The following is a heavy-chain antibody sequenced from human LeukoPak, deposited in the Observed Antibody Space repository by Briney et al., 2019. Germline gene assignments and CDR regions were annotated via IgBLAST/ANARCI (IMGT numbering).Heavy chain of an antibody. CDR2: MNANTGNT. CDR1: GYSFTSND. D-gene: IGHD5-18*01. CDR3: ARVVEGYNYGLDYYYYYMDV. J-gene: IGHJ6*03. Sequence: PSASVKVSCKASGYSFTSNDINWVRQATGQGLEWMGWMNANTGNTGYAQKFQGRVTITRNTSTSTVYMELSSLRSEDTAVYYCARVVEGYNYGLDYYYYYMDVWGKGTTVTVSS. V-gene: IGHV1-8*01.